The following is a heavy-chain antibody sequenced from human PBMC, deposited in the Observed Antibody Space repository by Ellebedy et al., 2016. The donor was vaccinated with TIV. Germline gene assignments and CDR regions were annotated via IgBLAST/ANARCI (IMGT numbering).Heavy chain of an antibody. J-gene: IGHJ4*02. CDR3: ARREWLGYYDY. D-gene: IGHD6-19*01. V-gene: IGHV1-18*01. CDR1: GYTFTSYG. CDR2: ISDYNGNT. Sequence: ASVKVSCKASGYTFTSYGISWVRQAPGQGLEWMGWISDYNGNTNYAQRLQGRVTMTTDTSTSTAYMELSSLRSEDTAVYYCARREWLGYYDYWGQGTLVTVSS.